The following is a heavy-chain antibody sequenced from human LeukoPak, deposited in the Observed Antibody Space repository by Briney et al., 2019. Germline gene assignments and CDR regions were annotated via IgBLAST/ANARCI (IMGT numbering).Heavy chain of an antibody. Sequence: GGSLRLSCGASGFTFSTYWMSWVRQAPGKGLEWVSTITYNGDTTYCADSVEGRFTISRDNSKNTLYLQMNSLRVDDTAVYYCAKKGGAAGQRANWLDSWGQGTLVTVSS. CDR2: ITYNGDTT. CDR3: AKKGGAAGQRANWLDS. V-gene: IGHV3-23*01. J-gene: IGHJ5*01. CDR1: GFTFSTYW. D-gene: IGHD6-13*01.